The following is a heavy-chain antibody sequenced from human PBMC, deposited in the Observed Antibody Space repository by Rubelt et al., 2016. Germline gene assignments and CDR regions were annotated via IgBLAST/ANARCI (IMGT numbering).Heavy chain of an antibody. CDR2: INHSGNT. Sequence: QVQLQESGPGLVKPSETLSLTCTVSGGSISSYYWSWIRQPPGKGLEWIGEINHSGNTDYIPSLKSRVSISVDTSKKQISLKMSHGTAAETAVYSWARNDTGSFLFDFWGQGTPVTVSS. J-gene: IGHJ4*02. CDR1: GGSISSYY. D-gene: IGHD1-26*01. V-gene: IGHV4-59*12. CDR3: ARNDTGSFLFDF.